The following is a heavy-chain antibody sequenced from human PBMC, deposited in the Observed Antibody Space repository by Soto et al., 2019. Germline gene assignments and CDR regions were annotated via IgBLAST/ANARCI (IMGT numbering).Heavy chain of an antibody. CDR2: IIPIFGTA. CDR3: ARDHGAIAAAGTGLRYFDL. CDR1: GGTFSSYA. J-gene: IGHJ2*01. V-gene: IGHV1-69*12. D-gene: IGHD6-13*01. Sequence: QVQLVQSGAEVKKPGSSVKVSCKASGGTFSSYAISWVRQAPGQGLEWMGGIIPIFGTANYAQKFQGRVTITADESTSTAYMELSSLRSEDTAVYYCARDHGAIAAAGTGLRYFDLWGRGTLFTVSS.